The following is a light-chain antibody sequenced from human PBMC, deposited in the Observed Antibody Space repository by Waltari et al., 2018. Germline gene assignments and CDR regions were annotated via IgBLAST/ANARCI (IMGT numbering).Light chain of an antibody. CDR2: AAS. J-gene: IGKJ1*01. CDR1: QTISRY. Sequence: DIQMTQSPSSLSASVGDRVTITCRASQTISRYLNWYQQKPGKAPNLLIYAASSLQSGVPSRFSGIGSGRDFTLIITSLQPEDFATYYCQQSYSFTRTFGQGTKVEIK. CDR3: QQSYSFTRT. V-gene: IGKV1-39*01.